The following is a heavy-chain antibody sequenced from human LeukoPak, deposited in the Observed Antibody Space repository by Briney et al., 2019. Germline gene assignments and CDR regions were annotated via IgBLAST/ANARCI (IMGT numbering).Heavy chain of an antibody. Sequence: GGSLRLSCAASGFTFSSYAMHWVRQAPGKGLEWVAVISYDGSNKYYADSVKGRFTISRDNSKNTLYLQMNSLRAEDTAVYYCARSGSGHDYWGQGTLVTVSS. D-gene: IGHD6-19*01. CDR1: GFTFSSYA. CDR3: ARSGSGHDY. J-gene: IGHJ4*02. V-gene: IGHV3-30-3*01. CDR2: ISYDGSNK.